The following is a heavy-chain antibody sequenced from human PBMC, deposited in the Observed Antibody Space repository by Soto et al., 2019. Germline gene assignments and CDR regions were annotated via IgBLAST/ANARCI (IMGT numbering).Heavy chain of an antibody. CDR2: ISGSGGST. D-gene: IGHD6-13*01. J-gene: IGHJ4*02. Sequence: EVQLLESGGGLVQPGGSLRLSCAASGFTFSSYAMSWVRQAPGKGLEWVSAISGSGGSTYYADSVKGRFTISRDNSKNTLYLQMNRRRAEGTAVYYCAYSSTPFDYWGQGTLVTVSS. CDR3: AYSSTPFDY. CDR1: GFTFSSYA. V-gene: IGHV3-23*01.